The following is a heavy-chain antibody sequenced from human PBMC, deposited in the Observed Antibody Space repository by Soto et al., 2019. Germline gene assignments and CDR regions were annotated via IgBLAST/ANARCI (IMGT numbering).Heavy chain of an antibody. CDR3: AKVGPRATTRDYFDY. Sequence: LGWSLRLSCAASGFSFSDYGIQWVRQAPGKGLESVAVISYDGSDKYYADSVKGRFTISRDNSKNTLFLQMNSLRPEDTAVYYYAKVGPRATTRDYFDYWGQGTLVTVSA. D-gene: IGHD1-1*01. J-gene: IGHJ4*02. CDR2: ISYDGSDK. V-gene: IGHV3-30*18. CDR1: GFSFSDYG.